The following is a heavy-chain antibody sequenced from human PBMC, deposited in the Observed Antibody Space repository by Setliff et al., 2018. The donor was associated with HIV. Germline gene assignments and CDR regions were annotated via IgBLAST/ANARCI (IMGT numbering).Heavy chain of an antibody. D-gene: IGHD2-2*03. CDR3: ARHGYCSGTSCSEYYYYYGMDV. Sequence: GESLKISCQGSGYSFTGNWIGWVRQMPGKGLEWMGIIYPGDSDTRYSPSFQGQVTISADKSISTAYLQWSSLKASDTAMYYCARHGYCSGTSCSEYYYYYGMDVWGQGTTVTVSS. J-gene: IGHJ6*02. CDR2: IYPGDSDT. CDR1: GYSFTGNW. V-gene: IGHV5-51*01.